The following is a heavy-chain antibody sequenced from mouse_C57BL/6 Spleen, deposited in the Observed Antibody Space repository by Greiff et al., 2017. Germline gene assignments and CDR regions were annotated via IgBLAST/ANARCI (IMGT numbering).Heavy chain of an antibody. D-gene: IGHD2-4*01. CDR3: ARGDYDYDGFAY. CDR1: GYTFTSYW. CDR2: IDTNSGGT. Sequence: QVQLQQPGAELVKPGASVKLSCKASGYTFTSYWMHWVKQRPGRGLEWIGRIDTNSGGTKYNEKVKSKATLTVDKPSSTAYMQLSSVTSEYSAVYYCARGDYDYDGFAYWGQGTLVTVSA. V-gene: IGHV1-72*01. J-gene: IGHJ3*01.